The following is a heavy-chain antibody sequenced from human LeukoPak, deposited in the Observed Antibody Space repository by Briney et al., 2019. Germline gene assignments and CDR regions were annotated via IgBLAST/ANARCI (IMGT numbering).Heavy chain of an antibody. D-gene: IGHD6-19*01. V-gene: IGHV4-34*01. Sequence: PSETLSLXCAVYGGSFSGYYWSWIRQPPGKGLEWIGEINHSGSTNYNPSLKSRVTISVDTSKNQFSLKLSSVTAADTAVYYCARGRSSDGHWGQGTLVTVSS. CDR2: INHSGST. J-gene: IGHJ4*02. CDR1: GGSFSGYY. CDR3: ARGRSSDGH.